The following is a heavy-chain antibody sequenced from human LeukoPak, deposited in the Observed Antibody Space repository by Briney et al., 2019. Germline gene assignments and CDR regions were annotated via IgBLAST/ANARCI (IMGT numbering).Heavy chain of an antibody. D-gene: IGHD1-1*01. Sequence: PSEPLSLTCTVSGGSISNYYWSWIRQPPGKGLEWIGYINHSGNSKYNPPLESRITIAVDTSKNQFSLKVSSVTAADTAVYYCARYFSGKTLDYWGQGMLVTVSS. CDR3: ARYFSGKTLDY. CDR2: INHSGNS. CDR1: GGSISNYY. J-gene: IGHJ4*02. V-gene: IGHV4-59*01.